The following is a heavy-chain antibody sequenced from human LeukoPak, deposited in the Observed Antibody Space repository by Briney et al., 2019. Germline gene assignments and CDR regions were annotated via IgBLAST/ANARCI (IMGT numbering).Heavy chain of an antibody. CDR2: ISSSSSTI. D-gene: IGHD6-6*01. Sequence: GGSLRLSCAASGFTFSSYSMKWVRQAPGKGLEWVSYISSSSSTIYYADSVKGRFTISRDNAKNSLYLQMNSLRAEDTAVYYCARGSTYWGQGTLVTVSS. J-gene: IGHJ4*02. V-gene: IGHV3-48*01. CDR3: ARGSTY. CDR1: GFTFSSYS.